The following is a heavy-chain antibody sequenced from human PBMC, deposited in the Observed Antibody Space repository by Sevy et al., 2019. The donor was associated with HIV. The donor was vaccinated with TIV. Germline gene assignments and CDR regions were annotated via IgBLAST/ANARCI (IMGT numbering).Heavy chain of an antibody. CDR2: ISGSDSTI. CDR1: GFTFSDYY. CDR3: ARDHVKDGDLGDYYYYAMDV. D-gene: IGHD4-17*01. J-gene: IGHJ6*02. V-gene: IGHV3-11*01. Sequence: GGSLRLSCAASGFTFSDYYMSWIRQAPGKGLEWLSYISGSDSTIYYADSVKGRFTISRGNSKNSLYLQMNSLRAEDTAVYYCARDHVKDGDLGDYYYYAMDVWGQGTTVTVSS.